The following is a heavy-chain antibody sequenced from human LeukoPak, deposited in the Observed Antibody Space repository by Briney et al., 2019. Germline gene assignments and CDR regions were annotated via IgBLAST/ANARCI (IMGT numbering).Heavy chain of an antibody. CDR2: ISSSGSTI. CDR1: GFTFSSYE. Sequence: GGSLRLSCAASGFTFSSYEMNWVCQAPGKGLEWVSYISSSGSTIYYADSVKGRFTISRDNAKNSLYLQMNSLRAEDTAVYYCAELGITMIGGVWGKGTTVTVSS. J-gene: IGHJ6*04. D-gene: IGHD3-10*02. V-gene: IGHV3-48*03. CDR3: AELGITMIGGV.